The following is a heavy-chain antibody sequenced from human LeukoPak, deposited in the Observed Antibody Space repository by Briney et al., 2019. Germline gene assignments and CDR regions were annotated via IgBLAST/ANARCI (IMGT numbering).Heavy chain of an antibody. CDR3: ARHRSNYGGWVGY. CDR2: IYYSGST. J-gene: IGHJ4*02. D-gene: IGHD4-11*01. V-gene: IGHV4-39*01. CDR1: GGSISSSSYY. Sequence: KPSETLSLTCTVSGGSISSSSYYWGWIRQPPGKGLEWIGSIYYSGSTYYNPSLKSRVTISVDTSKNQFSLKLSSVTAADTAVYYCARHRSNYGGWVGYWGQGTLVTVSS.